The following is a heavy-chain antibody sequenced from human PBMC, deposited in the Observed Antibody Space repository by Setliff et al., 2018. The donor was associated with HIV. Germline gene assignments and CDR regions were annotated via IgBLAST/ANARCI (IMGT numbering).Heavy chain of an antibody. CDR2: IYPGDSDI. CDR1: GYSFTNYW. CDR3: ARLGGICSGGSCTALAYTMDV. Sequence: PGESLKISCKGSGYSFTNYWIAWVRQMSGKGLEWMGIIYPGDSDIRYSPSFQGQVAISVDKSISTAYLQWSTLKASDTAMYYCARLGGICSGGSCTALAYTMDVWGQGTTVTVSS. V-gene: IGHV5-51*01. J-gene: IGHJ6*02. D-gene: IGHD2-15*01.